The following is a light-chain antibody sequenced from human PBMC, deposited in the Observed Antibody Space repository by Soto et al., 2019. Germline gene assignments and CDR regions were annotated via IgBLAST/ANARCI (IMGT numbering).Light chain of an antibody. CDR1: QSVLYSSNNKNY. V-gene: IGKV4-1*01. J-gene: IGKJ4*01. Sequence: DIVMTQSPDSLAVSLGERATINCKSSQSVLYSSNNKNYLAWYQQKPGQPPKLLIYWASTRESGVPDRLSGSGSVTDFTLTINSLQAEDVAVYYCQQYYSTPLAFGGGTKVDIK. CDR3: QQYYSTPLA. CDR2: WAS.